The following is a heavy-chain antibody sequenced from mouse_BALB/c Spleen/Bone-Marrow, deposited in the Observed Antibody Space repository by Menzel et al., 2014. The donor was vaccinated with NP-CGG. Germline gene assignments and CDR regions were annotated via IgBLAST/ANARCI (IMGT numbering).Heavy chain of an antibody. J-gene: IGHJ3*01. CDR1: EFSLTSYG. CDR2: IWAGGST. D-gene: IGHD1-1*01. V-gene: IGHV2-9*02. Sequence: VQLQESGPGLVAPPQSLSITCTVSEFSLTSYGVHWVRQPPGKGLEWLGVIWAGGSTNYNSALMSRLSISKDNSKSQVFLKMNSLQTDDTAMYYCARGGSSRAWFAYWGQGTLVTVSA. CDR3: ARGGSSRAWFAY.